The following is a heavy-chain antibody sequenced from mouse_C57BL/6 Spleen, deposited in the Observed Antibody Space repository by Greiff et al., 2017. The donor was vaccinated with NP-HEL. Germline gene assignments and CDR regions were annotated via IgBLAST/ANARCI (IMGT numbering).Heavy chain of an antibody. Sequence: VKLQQPGAELVKPGASVKLSCKASGYTFTSYCMHWVKQRPGQGLEWIGKIRPNSGSNNSNEKFNSKATLPVDKPSSTAYMQLSSLTSEDSAVYYCASSPDYDRYFDYWGQGTTLTVSS. CDR3: ASSPDYDRYFDY. V-gene: IGHV1-64*01. CDR1: GYTFTSYC. D-gene: IGHD2-4*01. J-gene: IGHJ2*01. CDR2: IRPNSGSN.